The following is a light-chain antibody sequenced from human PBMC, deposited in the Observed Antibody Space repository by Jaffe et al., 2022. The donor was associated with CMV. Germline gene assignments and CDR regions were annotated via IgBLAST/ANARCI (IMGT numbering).Light chain of an antibody. CDR1: QTISTY. Sequence: IQLTQSPSSLSASVGDRVTITCRASQTISTYLTWYQQKPGQAPKLLMYGASRLHAGVPSRFSGSGSGTDFTLTISSLQPEDFATYFCQQSYTTALSFGGGTKVEIK. J-gene: IGKJ4*01. CDR3: QQSYTTALS. V-gene: IGKV1-39*01. CDR2: GAS.